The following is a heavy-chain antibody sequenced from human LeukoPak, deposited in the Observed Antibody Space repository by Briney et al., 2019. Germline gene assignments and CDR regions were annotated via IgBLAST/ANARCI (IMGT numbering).Heavy chain of an antibody. Sequence: PGGSLRLSCAASGFTVSSNYMNWVRQAPGKGLEWVSVIYSGGSTYYVDSVKGRFTISRDNSKNTLYLQMNSLRAEDTAVYYCARALKRDYGMDVWGQGTTVTVSS. J-gene: IGHJ6*02. CDR2: IYSGGST. CDR1: GFTVSSNY. CDR3: ARALKRDYGMDV. V-gene: IGHV3-66*01.